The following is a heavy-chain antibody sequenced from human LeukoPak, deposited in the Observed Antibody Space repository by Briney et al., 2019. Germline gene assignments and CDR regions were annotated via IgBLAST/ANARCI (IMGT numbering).Heavy chain of an antibody. Sequence: SETLSLTCTVSGGSISSGSYYWSWIRQPAGKGLEWIGRIYTSGSTNYNPSLKSRVTISVDTSKNQFSLKLSSVTAADTAVYYCARVGCSSTSCPVDVWGKRTTVTVSS. V-gene: IGHV4-61*02. CDR1: GGSISSGSYY. J-gene: IGHJ6*04. CDR2: IYTSGST. D-gene: IGHD2-2*01. CDR3: ARVGCSSTSCPVDV.